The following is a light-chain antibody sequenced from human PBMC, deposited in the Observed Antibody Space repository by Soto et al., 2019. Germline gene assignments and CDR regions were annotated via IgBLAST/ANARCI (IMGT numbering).Light chain of an antibody. CDR2: EVI. V-gene: IGLV2-18*02. Sequence: QSVLTQPPSVSGSPGQSVTISCTGTGSDVGKYDRVSWYQQPPGTAPKLIIYEVINRPSGVPARFSGSKSGNTASLTISGLQAEDEADYYCSSYMSTSRYVFGAGTKLTVL. CDR3: SSYMSTSRYV. CDR1: GSDVGKYDR. J-gene: IGLJ1*01.